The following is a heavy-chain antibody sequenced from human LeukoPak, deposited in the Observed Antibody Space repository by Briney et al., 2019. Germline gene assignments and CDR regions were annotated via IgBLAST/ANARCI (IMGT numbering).Heavy chain of an antibody. CDR1: GFTFSSYE. V-gene: IGHV3-48*03. Sequence: QPGGSLRLSCAASGFTFSSYEMNWVRQAPGEGLEWVSYISSSGSTIYYADSVKGRFTISRDNAKNSLYLQMNSLRAEDTAVYYCARDPSIDSSSVFDYWGQGTLVTVSS. J-gene: IGHJ4*02. CDR3: ARDPSIDSSSVFDY. D-gene: IGHD6-6*01. CDR2: ISSSGSTI.